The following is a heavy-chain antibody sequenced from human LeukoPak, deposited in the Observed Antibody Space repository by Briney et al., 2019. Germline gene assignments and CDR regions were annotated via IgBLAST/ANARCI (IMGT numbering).Heavy chain of an antibody. Sequence: SETLSLTCTVSGGSISSGGYYWSWIRQHPGKGLEWIGYIYYSGSTYYNPSLKSRVTISVDTSKNQFSLRLSSVTAADTAVYYCVRHFSQEILSYFDYWGQGTLVTVSS. D-gene: IGHD1-26*01. J-gene: IGHJ4*02. CDR2: IYYSGST. V-gene: IGHV4-31*03. CDR3: VRHFSQEILSYFDY. CDR1: GGSISSGGYY.